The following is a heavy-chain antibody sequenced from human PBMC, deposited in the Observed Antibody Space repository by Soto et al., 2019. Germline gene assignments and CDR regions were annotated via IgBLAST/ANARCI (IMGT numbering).Heavy chain of an antibody. CDR2: TSYDGSNK. D-gene: IGHD3-16*01. J-gene: IGHJ1*01. V-gene: IGHV3-33*05. CDR1: GFTFRSYV. CDR3: ARWGTTGGLDV. Sequence: QVQLVEAGGGVVQPGTSRRLSCVGSGFTFRSYVIHWVRQAPGKGLEWVALTSYDGSNKDYGDSVKARFTISRDNSRNTVDLQMDSLRREDTALYYCARWGTTGGLDVWGQGTLVSVSS.